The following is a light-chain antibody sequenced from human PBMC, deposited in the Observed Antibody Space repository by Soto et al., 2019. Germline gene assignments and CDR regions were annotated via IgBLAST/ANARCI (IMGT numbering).Light chain of an antibody. V-gene: IGLV1-44*01. CDR2: TND. CDR3: AAWDDSLNGQV. CDR1: RSNIGTNT. J-gene: IGLJ1*01. Sequence: QSVLTQPPSAPGTPGQRVSISCSGSRSNIGTNTVNWYQQLPGTAPKLLIYTNDERPSGVPDRFSGSKSGTSASLAISGLQSEDEADYYCAAWDDSLNGQVFGTGTKLTVL.